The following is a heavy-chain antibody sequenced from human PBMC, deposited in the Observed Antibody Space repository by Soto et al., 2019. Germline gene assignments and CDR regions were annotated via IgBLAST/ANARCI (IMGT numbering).Heavy chain of an antibody. D-gene: IGHD6-6*01. V-gene: IGHV1-3*01. CDR2: ISPGNGDT. J-gene: IGHJ4*02. CDR1: GYTFGSFS. CDR3: ARNFAGAARPDF. Sequence: QVQLVQSGAEVKRPGASVKVSCKASGYTFGSFSIHWGRQAPGQSLEWMGWISPGNGDTQYSQKFQGSVTISRDTSATTTYMELSSLRSEDTAVYYCARNFAGAARPDFWGQGTLVTVSS.